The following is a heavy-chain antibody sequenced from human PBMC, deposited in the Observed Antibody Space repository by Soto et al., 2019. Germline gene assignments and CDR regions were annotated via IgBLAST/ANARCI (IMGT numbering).Heavy chain of an antibody. CDR1: GFTFSAYA. V-gene: IGHV3-30-3*01. CDR2: ISYDGSTK. J-gene: IGHJ5*02. CDR3: ARDGGECSRTSCYNEIPPAWFGP. D-gene: IGHD2-2*02. Sequence: GGSLRLSCAASGFTFSAYAMHWARQAPGKGLEWLAVISYDGSTKFYADTAKGRFTISRGNSKNTLYLQMNSLRAEDSGIYYCARDGGECSRTSCYNEIPPAWFGPWGQGALVTVSS.